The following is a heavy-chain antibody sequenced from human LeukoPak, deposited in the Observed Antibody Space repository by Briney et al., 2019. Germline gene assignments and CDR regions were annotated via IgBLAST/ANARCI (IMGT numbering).Heavy chain of an antibody. CDR3: ARETMVRGVIKGWFDP. CDR2: IYYSGST. Sequence: PSETLSLTCTVSGDSISSYYWSWIRQPPGKGLEWIGYIYYSGSTNYNPSLKSRVTISVDTSKNQFSLKLSSVTAADTAVYYCARETMVRGVIKGWFDPWGQGTLVTVSS. CDR1: GDSISSYY. J-gene: IGHJ5*02. D-gene: IGHD3-10*01. V-gene: IGHV4-59*01.